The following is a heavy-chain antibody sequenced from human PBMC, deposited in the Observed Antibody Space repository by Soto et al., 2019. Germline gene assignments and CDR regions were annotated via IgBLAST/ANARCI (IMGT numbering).Heavy chain of an antibody. D-gene: IGHD6-25*01. V-gene: IGHV4-31*03. J-gene: IGHJ4*02. CDR3: ATDAAEYYFDY. CDR1: GGSISSGGQY. CDR2: IYDSGST. Sequence: QVQLKESGPGLVKPSQTLSLTCTVSGGSISSGGQYWSWIRQHPGKGLEWIGYIYDSGSTYYNPSLRSRVTISVDTSKKQFSLKLRSVTAADTAVYYCATDAAEYYFDYWGQGTLVTVSS.